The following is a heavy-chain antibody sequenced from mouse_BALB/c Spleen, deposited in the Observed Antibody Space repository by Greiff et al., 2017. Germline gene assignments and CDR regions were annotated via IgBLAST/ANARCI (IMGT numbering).Heavy chain of an antibody. CDR2: INPSTGYT. Sequence: QVQLQQSGAELAKPGASVKMSCKASGYTFTSYWMHWVKQRPGQGLEWIGYINPSTGYTEYNQKFKDKATLTADKSSSTAYMQLSSLTSEDSAVYYCARSRDYFAYWGQGTLVTVSA. J-gene: IGHJ3*01. CDR1: GYTFTSYW. D-gene: IGHD2-4*01. V-gene: IGHV1-7*01. CDR3: ARSRDYFAY.